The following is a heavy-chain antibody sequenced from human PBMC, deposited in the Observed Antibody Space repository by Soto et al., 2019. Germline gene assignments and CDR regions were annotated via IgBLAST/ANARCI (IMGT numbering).Heavy chain of an antibody. CDR2: ISGSGGST. V-gene: IGHV3-23*01. CDR3: AKGGDDDFWSGSPTANFDY. Sequence: GGSLRLSCAASGFTFSSYAMSWVRQAPGKGLEWVSAISGSGGSTYYADSVKGRFTISRDNSKNTRYLQMNSLRAEDTAVYYCAKGGDDDFWSGSPTANFDYWGQGTLVTVSS. CDR1: GFTFSSYA. D-gene: IGHD3-3*01. J-gene: IGHJ4*02.